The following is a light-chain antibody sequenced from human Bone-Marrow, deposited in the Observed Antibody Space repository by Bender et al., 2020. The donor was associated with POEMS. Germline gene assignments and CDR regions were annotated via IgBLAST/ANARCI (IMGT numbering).Light chain of an antibody. J-gene: IGLJ2*01. CDR2: QDS. V-gene: IGLV3-1*01. CDR1: KLGNQF. Sequence: SYELTQPPTVSVSLGQTATITCSADKLGNQFVSWYQVRPGQSPRLVINQDSKRPSEIPERFSGSNSGNTATLTISGTQGMDEADYYCQAWDSGTVVFGGGTKLIVL. CDR3: QAWDSGTVV.